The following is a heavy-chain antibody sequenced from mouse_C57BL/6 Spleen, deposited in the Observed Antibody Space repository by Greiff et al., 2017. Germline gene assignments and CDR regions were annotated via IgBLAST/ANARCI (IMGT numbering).Heavy chain of an antibody. V-gene: IGHV1-80*01. CDR3: AREGLLRTGYFDV. D-gene: IGHD1-1*01. Sequence: QVQLQQSGAEPVKPGASVKISCKASGYAFSSYWMNWVKQRPGKGLEWIGQIYPGDGDTNYNGKFKGKATLTADKSSSTAYMQLSSLTSEDSAVYFCAREGLLRTGYFDVWGTGTTVTASS. CDR2: IYPGDGDT. CDR1: GYAFSSYW. J-gene: IGHJ1*03.